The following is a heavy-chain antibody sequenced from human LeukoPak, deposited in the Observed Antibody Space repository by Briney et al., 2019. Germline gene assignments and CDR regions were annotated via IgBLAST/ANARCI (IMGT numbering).Heavy chain of an antibody. V-gene: IGHV3-74*01. CDR3: AKAPRVYDYVWPYYFDY. CDR1: GFTFSAYW. CDR2: INNDGTAT. D-gene: IGHD3-16*01. Sequence: GGSLRLSCAASGFTFSAYWMHWVRQVPGKGLVWVSRINNDGTATFFADSVKGRFTISRDNSKNTLYLQMNSLRAEDTAVYYCAKAPRVYDYVWPYYFDYWGQGTLVTVSS. J-gene: IGHJ4*02.